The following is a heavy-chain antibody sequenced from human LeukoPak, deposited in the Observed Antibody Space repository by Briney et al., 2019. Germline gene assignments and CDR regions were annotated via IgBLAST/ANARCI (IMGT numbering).Heavy chain of an antibody. CDR2: IYPGDSDT. V-gene: IGHV5-51*01. J-gene: IGHJ5*02. CDR1: GYSFTSYW. D-gene: IGHD3-9*01. Sequence: GESLQISCKGSGYSFTSYWIGWGRPMPGKGLGWMGIIYPGDSDTRYSPSFQGQVTISADKSISTAYLQWSSLKASDTAMYYCARRSGYDILTGYFLGFDPWGQGTLVTVSS. CDR3: ARRSGYDILTGYFLGFDP.